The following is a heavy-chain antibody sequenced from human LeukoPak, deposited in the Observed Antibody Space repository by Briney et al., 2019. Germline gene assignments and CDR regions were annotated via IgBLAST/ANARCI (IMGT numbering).Heavy chain of an antibody. Sequence: PSETLSLTCSVSGDSISSTLYYWGWIRQPPGKGLEWIGSIFYTGASSYSPSLKSRVTIFVDTSKGHFSLNLRSVSAADTAVYYCARGPVRARYYFDFWGQGTLVTVSS. CDR3: ARGPVRARYYFDF. CDR2: IFYTGAS. CDR1: GDSISSTLYY. D-gene: IGHD1-1*01. J-gene: IGHJ4*02. V-gene: IGHV4-39*02.